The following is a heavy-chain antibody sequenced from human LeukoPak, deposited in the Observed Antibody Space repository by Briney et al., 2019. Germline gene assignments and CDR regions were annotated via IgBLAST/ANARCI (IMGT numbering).Heavy chain of an antibody. CDR1: GGSISSSSYY. J-gene: IGHJ5*02. D-gene: IGHD3-3*01. CDR3: ARQTRITIFGNNLFDP. Sequence: PSETLSLTCTVSGGSISSSSYYWGWIRQPPGKGLEWIGSIYYSGSTSYNPPLKSRVTISVDTSKNHFSLKLSSVTAADTAVYYCARQTRITIFGNNLFDPWGQGTLVTVSS. V-gene: IGHV4-39*01. CDR2: IYYSGST.